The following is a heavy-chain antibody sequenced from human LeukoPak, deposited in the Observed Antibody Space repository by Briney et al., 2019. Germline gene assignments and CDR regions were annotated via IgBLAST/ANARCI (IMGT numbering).Heavy chain of an antibody. D-gene: IGHD5-24*01. V-gene: IGHV4-59*01. CDR1: GGSISSYY. Sequence: SETLSLTCTVSGGSISSYYWSWIRQPPGKGLEWIGYIHCSGSTNYNPSLKSRVTISVTSKNQVSLKLSSVTAADTAVYYCARGSGWLQSFDYWGQGTLVTVSS. CDR2: IHCSGST. CDR3: ARGSGWLQSFDY. J-gene: IGHJ4*02.